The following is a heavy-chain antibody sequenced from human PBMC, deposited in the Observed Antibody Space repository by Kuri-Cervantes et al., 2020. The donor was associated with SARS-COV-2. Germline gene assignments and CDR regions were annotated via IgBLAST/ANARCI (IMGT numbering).Heavy chain of an antibody. CDR3: ARATTYYDFWSGYSFDY. CDR2: INHSGST. CDR1: GGSFSGYY. V-gene: IGHV4-34*01. D-gene: IGHD3-3*01. J-gene: IGHJ4*02. Sequence: SETLSLTCAVYGGSFSGYYWSWIRQPPGKGLEWIGEINHSGSTNYNPSPKSRVTISVDTSKNQFSLKLSSVTAADTAVYYCARATTYYDFWSGYSFDYWGQGTLVTVSS.